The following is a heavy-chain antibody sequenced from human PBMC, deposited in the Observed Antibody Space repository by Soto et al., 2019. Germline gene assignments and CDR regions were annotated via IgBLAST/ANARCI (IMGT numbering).Heavy chain of an antibody. Sequence: QVQLVQSGAEVKKPGASVTVSCKTSGYTFSNYGINWVRQAPGQGLEWMGWISGYNGNTNYAQTAQSSVTMTTNTSTGTTYMELRSLKSDDTAIYYCSSFMMVCGWFDPNYYHGMDVWGQGTTVTVSS. J-gene: IGHJ6*02. D-gene: IGHD3-10*01. CDR1: GYTFSNYG. V-gene: IGHV1-18*01. CDR3: SSFMMVCGWFDPNYYHGMDV. CDR2: ISGYNGNT.